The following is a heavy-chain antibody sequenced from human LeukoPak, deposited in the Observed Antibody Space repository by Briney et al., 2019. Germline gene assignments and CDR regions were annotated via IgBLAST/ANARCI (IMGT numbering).Heavy chain of an antibody. V-gene: IGHV3-23*01. CDR1: GFTFSSYA. Sequence: PGGSLRLSCAASGFTFSSYAMSWVRQAPGKGLEWVSAISGSGGSTYYADSVKGRFTISRDNSKNTLYLQMNSLRAEDTAVYYCARALPSKNIVVVPSATGFDPWGQGTLVTVSS. D-gene: IGHD2-15*01. CDR2: ISGSGGST. CDR3: ARALPSKNIVVVPSATGFDP. J-gene: IGHJ5*02.